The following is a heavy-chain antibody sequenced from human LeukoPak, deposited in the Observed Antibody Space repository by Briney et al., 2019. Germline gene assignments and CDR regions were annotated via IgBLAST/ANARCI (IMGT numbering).Heavy chain of an antibody. J-gene: IGHJ4*02. CDR1: EFTVSRNY. CDR3: MRDQMNY. V-gene: IGHV3-53*01. D-gene: IGHD5-24*01. CDR2: IFSNGDT. Sequence: GGSLRLSCTASEFTVSRNYMLWVRQAPGKGLEWVSLIFSNGDTHYADSVKGRFTISRDTSKNTVSLQMNSLRVEDTAMYYCMRDQMNYWGQGTLVTVSS.